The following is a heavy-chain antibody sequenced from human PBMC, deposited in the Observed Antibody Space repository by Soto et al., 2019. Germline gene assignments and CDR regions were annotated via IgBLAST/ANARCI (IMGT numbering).Heavy chain of an antibody. V-gene: IGHV3-74*01. CDR2: IKSDGSVT. CDR3: ARDLQGSLEK. D-gene: IGHD1-26*01. Sequence: EEQLVESGGGLVQPGGSLRLSCATSGFIFTPYWIHWVRQTPGKGLVWLAHIKSDGSVTSYADSVKGRFTISRDNAQSTAWLQMSSLTAEDTAVYYCARDLQGSLEKWGQGTMVTVSS. CDR1: GFIFTPYW. J-gene: IGHJ3*01.